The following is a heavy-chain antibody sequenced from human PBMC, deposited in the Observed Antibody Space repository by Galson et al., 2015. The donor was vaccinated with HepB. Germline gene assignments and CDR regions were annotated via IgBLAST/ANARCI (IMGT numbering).Heavy chain of an antibody. V-gene: IGHV3-21*01. CDR1: GFTFSVYN. D-gene: IGHD4-11*01. J-gene: IGHJ4*02. CDR2: ISSSGASL. Sequence: SLRLSCAASGFTFSVYNMNWVRQAPGKGLEWVSSISSSGASLHYADSVRGRFTISSDNAMNSMYLQMNSLRAEDTAVYFCGNDSQHYRAVDYWGQGTLVTVSS. CDR3: GNDSQHYRAVDY.